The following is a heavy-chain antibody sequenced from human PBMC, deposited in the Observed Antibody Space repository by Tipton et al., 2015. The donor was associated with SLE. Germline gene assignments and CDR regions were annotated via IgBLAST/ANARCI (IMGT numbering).Heavy chain of an antibody. CDR1: GFTFSTYS. D-gene: IGHD4-11*01. Sequence: SLRLSCAASGFTFSTYSMNWVRQAPGKGLEWASSISGSSTYMYYADSVKGRFTISRDNAKNSLFLQMNSLRADDTAVYYCARDPRHYSSESGDYWGQGTLVTVSS. V-gene: IGHV3-21*01. J-gene: IGHJ4*02. CDR2: ISGSSTYM. CDR3: ARDPRHYSSESGDY.